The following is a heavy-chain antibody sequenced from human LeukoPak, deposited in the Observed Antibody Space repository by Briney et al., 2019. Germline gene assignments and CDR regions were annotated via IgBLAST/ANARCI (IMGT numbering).Heavy chain of an antibody. CDR1: GFTFTNAG. CDR3: ASEDVDTGDF. Sequence: GRSLRLSCAASGFTFTNAGIHWVRLAAGKGLEWVSFISHDGTNKYYSDSVDGRFTVSRLNSQNTVHLQMTDLRPDGTATYYCASEDVDTGDFWGQGTLVTVSS. D-gene: IGHD5-18*01. V-gene: IGHV3-30*05. J-gene: IGHJ4*02. CDR2: ISHDGTNK.